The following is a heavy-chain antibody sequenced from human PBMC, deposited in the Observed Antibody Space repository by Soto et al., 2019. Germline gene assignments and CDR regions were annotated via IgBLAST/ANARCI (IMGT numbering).Heavy chain of an antibody. CDR3: AREQHYYDSSGPFED. V-gene: IGHV3-33*01. J-gene: IGHJ4*02. Sequence: PEGSLRLSCAASGFTFSSYGMHWVRQAPGKGLEWVAVIWYDGSNKYYADSVKGRFTISRDNSKNTLYLQMNSLRAEDTAVYYCAREQHYYDSSGPFEDWGQGTRVTVSS. D-gene: IGHD3-22*01. CDR1: GFTFSSYG. CDR2: IWYDGSNK.